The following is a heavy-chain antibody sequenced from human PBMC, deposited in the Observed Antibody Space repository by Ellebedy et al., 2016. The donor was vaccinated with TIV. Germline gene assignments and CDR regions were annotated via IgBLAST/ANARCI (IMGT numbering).Heavy chain of an antibody. CDR1: GFTFDDFA. CDR3: ASWDFDY. D-gene: IGHD7-27*01. Sequence: PGGSLRLSCAASGFTFDDFAMHWIRQAPDKGLEWVAVIWYDGSIKYLADSVKGRFTISRDNFNNTLYLQMNSLRAEDTAVYWCASWDFDYWGQGTLVTVSS. CDR2: IWYDGSIK. J-gene: IGHJ4*02. V-gene: IGHV3-33*08.